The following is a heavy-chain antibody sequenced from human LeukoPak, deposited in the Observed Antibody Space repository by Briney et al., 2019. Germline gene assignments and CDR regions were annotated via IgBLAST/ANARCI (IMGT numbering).Heavy chain of an antibody. CDR2: MNPNSGNT. Sequence: ASVKVSCKASGYTFTSYDINWVRQATGQGLEWMGWMNPNSGNTGYAQKFQGRVTMTRNTSISTAYMELSSLRAEDTAEYYCAKVNGYCSTTRCFFDYWGQGTLVTVSS. CDR3: AKVNGYCSTTRCFFDY. D-gene: IGHD2-2*01. V-gene: IGHV1-8*01. J-gene: IGHJ4*02. CDR1: GYTFTSYD.